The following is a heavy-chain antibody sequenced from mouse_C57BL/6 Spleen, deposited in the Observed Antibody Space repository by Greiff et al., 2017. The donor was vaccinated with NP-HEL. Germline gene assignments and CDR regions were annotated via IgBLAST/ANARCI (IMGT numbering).Heavy chain of an antibody. Sequence: VQLQQPGAELVKPGASVKLSCKASGYTFTSYWMHWVKQRPGQGLEWIGMIHPNSGSTNYNEKFKSKATLTVDKSSSTAYMQLSSLTSEDSAVYYCARSGVPPYYAMDYWGQGTSVTVSS. CDR1: GYTFTSYW. CDR3: ARSGVPPYYAMDY. D-gene: IGHD3-2*02. V-gene: IGHV1-64*01. CDR2: IHPNSGST. J-gene: IGHJ4*01.